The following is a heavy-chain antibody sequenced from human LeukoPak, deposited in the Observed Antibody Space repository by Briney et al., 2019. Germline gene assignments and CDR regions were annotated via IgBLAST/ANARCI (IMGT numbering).Heavy chain of an antibody. V-gene: IGHV4-59*01. Sequence: SETLSLTCTVSGDSISRYYWSWIRQPPGKGPECIGYISYSGSTNYNPSLKSRVTISLDTSKNHFSLKMTSVTAADTAVFYCARSQGAYFDYWGQGILVTVSS. CDR3: ARSQGAYFDY. J-gene: IGHJ4*02. CDR2: ISYSGST. CDR1: GDSISRYY.